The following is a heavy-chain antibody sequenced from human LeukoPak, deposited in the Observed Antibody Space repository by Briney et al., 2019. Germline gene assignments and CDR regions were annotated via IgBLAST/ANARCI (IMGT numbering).Heavy chain of an antibody. D-gene: IGHD2-15*01. Sequence: GSVKVSFKASGYTFTSYYMHWVRQAPGQGLEWMGIINPSGGSTSYAQKFQGRVTMTRDTSTSTVYMELSSLRSDDTAVYYCARGGVVVVAATDYWGQGTLVTVSS. V-gene: IGHV1-46*01. CDR1: GYTFTSYY. J-gene: IGHJ4*02. CDR2: INPSGGST. CDR3: ARGGVVVVAATDY.